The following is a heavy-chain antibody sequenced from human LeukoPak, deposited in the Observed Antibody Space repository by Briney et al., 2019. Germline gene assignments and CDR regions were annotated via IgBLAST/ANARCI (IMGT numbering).Heavy chain of an antibody. CDR2: IRFDGSIT. Sequence: PGRSLRLSCAASGFTFSDYGMVWVRVRQAPGKGLEWMAFIRFDGSITYYADPVRDRFTISRDNSKNTLYLHMNSLRDEDTAVYYCASVRKGYCSSTSCYAKGYYYYYMDVWGKGTTVTISS. J-gene: IGHJ6*03. CDR3: ASVRKGYCSSTSCYAKGYYYYYMDV. V-gene: IGHV3-30*02. D-gene: IGHD2-2*01. CDR1: GFTFSDYG.